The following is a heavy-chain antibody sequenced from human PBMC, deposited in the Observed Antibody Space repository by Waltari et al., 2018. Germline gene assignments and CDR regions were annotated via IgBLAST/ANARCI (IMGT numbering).Heavy chain of an antibody. Sequence: EVQLVESGGGLVQPGGSLRLSGEASGFTVSSNYSSWVRQAPGKGLDWVSVIYSGGSTYYADSVKGRFTISRDNSKNTLYLQMNSLRAEDTAVYYCARDAADYYYGMDVWGQGTTVTVSS. CDR1: GFTVSSNY. J-gene: IGHJ6*02. CDR2: IYSGGST. CDR3: ARDAADYYYGMDV. D-gene: IGHD6-25*01. V-gene: IGHV3-66*02.